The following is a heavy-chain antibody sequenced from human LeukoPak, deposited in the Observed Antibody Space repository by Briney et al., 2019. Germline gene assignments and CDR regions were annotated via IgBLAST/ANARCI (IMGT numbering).Heavy chain of an antibody. CDR3: AKDPRNILTGDYDDFDI. Sequence: GASVKVSCKASGYTFSNYCMHWVRQAPGQGLEWMGMFNPTYDIPIYAQTFEGRVTMTRDLSTSTVYMELSTLRSDDTAVYFCAKDPRNILTGDYDDFDIWGQGTMVIVSS. V-gene: IGHV1-46*01. D-gene: IGHD3-9*01. CDR2: FNPTYDIP. J-gene: IGHJ3*02. CDR1: GYTFSNYC.